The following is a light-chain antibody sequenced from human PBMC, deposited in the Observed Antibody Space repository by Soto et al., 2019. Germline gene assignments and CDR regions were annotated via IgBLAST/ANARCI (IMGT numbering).Light chain of an antibody. J-gene: IGKJ1*01. CDR1: QSVSSSY. Sequence: EIVLTHSPGTLSLSPGERATLSFSSSQSVSSSYLAWYQQKPGQAPRLLIYGASSRATGTPDRFSGSGSGTDFTLTISRLEPEDFAVYYCQQYGSSTWTFGQGTKVDI. CDR2: GAS. CDR3: QQYGSSTWT. V-gene: IGKV3-20*01.